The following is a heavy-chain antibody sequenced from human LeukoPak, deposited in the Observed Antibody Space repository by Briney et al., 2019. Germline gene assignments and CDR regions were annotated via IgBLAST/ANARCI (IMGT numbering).Heavy chain of an antibody. D-gene: IGHD6-6*01. J-gene: IGHJ4*02. Sequence: EASVKVSCKASGYIFTSYGISWVRQAPGQGLEWMGWISGYNGNTNYAQKLQGRVTVTTDTSTSTAYMELRSLRSDDTAVYYCARDHLYGSSFGFGYWGQGTLVTVSS. V-gene: IGHV1-18*01. CDR3: ARDHLYGSSFGFGY. CDR1: GYIFTSYG. CDR2: ISGYNGNT.